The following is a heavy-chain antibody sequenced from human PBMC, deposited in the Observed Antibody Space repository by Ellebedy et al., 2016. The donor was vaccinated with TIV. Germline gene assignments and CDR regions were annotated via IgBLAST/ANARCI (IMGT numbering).Heavy chain of an antibody. D-gene: IGHD2-21*01. CDR2: FDPEDGET. CDR1: GYTLTELS. V-gene: IGHV1-24*01. Sequence: AASVKVSCKVSGYTLTELSMHWARQAPGKGLEWMGGFDPEDGETIYAQKFQGRVTMTEDTSTDTAYMELSSLRSEDTAVYYCATAPAYCGGDCYDPWGQGTLVTVSS. CDR3: ATAPAYCGGDCYDP. J-gene: IGHJ5*02.